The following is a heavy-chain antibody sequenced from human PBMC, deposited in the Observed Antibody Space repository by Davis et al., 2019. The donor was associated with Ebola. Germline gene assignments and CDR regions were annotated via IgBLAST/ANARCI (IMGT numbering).Heavy chain of an antibody. CDR3: ARDKQLYYYGMDV. CDR2: ISYDGSNK. Sequence: PGGSLRLSCAASGFTFSSYWMHWVRQAPGKGLEWVAVISYDGSNKYYADSVKGRFTISRDNSKNTLYLQMNSLRAEDTAVYYCARDKQLYYYGMDVWGKGTTVTVSS. V-gene: IGHV3-30-3*01. J-gene: IGHJ6*04. CDR1: GFTFSSYW. D-gene: IGHD6-19*01.